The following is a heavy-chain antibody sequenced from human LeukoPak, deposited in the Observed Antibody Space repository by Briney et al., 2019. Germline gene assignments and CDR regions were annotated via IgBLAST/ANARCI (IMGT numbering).Heavy chain of an antibody. CDR3: ARLFNFRSFDP. D-gene: IGHD1-26*01. V-gene: IGHV4-59*01. CDR1: GGSISSYY. CDR2: IYYSGST. J-gene: IGHJ5*02. Sequence: SETLSLTCTVSGGSISSYYWSWIRQPPGKGLEWIGYIYYSGSTNYNPSLKSRITISIDTSKNQFSLKLNSVTAADTAVYYCARLFNFRSFDPWGQGTLVTVSS.